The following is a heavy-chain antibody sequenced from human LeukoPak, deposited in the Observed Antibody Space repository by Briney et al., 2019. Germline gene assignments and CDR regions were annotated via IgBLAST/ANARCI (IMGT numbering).Heavy chain of an antibody. CDR2: ISHSGST. J-gene: IGHJ4*02. V-gene: IGHV4-4*02. CDR3: ARDSSGWRFDY. D-gene: IGHD6-19*01. CDR1: GGSISSSNW. Sequence: PSGTLSLTCAVSGGSISSSNWWSWVRQPPGKWLEWIGEISHSGSTNYNPSLKSRVTISVDTSKNQFSLKLSSVTAADTAVYYCARDSSGWRFDYWGQGTLVTVSS.